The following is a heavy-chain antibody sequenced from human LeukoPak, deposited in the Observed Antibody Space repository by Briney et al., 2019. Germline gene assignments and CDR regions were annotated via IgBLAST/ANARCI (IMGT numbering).Heavy chain of an antibody. CDR1: GFTFSSYA. CDR2: ISYDGSNK. CDR3: AKVGTMIVVVSSFDY. V-gene: IGHV3-30-3*01. J-gene: IGHJ4*02. D-gene: IGHD3-22*01. Sequence: PGGSLRLSRAASGFTFSSYAMHWVRQAPGKGLEWVAVISYDGSNKYYADSVKGRFTISRDNSKNTLYLQMNSLRAEDTAVYYCAKVGTMIVVVSSFDYWGQGTLVTVSS.